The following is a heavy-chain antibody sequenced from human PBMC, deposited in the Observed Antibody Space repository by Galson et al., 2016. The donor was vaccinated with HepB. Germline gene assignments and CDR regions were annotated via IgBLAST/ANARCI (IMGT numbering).Heavy chain of an antibody. CDR1: GITFRSYT. J-gene: IGHJ4*02. D-gene: IGHD6-19*01. CDR3: ASRHSGWYYFDY. Sequence: LRLSCAVSGITFRSYTMNWVRQAPGKGLEWVSSISGGSSYTYYADSVKGRFTISRDNAKNSLYLQMNSLRAEDTAVYYCASRHSGWYYFDYWGQGTLVTVSS. CDR2: ISGGSSYT. V-gene: IGHV3-21*01.